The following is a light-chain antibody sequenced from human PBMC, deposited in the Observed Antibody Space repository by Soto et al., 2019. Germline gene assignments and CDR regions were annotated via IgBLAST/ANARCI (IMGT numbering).Light chain of an antibody. V-gene: IGKV1-9*01. CDR1: EDISSF. CDR2: IAS. CDR3: QQFNSYPIT. Sequence: DIQLTQSPSFLSASVGDRVTITCRASEDISSFLSWYQQKPGKIPKLLISIASTLQNGVPSRFSGSGSGTEFTLTISGLQPEDFATYYCQQFNSYPITFGQGTRLDI. J-gene: IGKJ5*01.